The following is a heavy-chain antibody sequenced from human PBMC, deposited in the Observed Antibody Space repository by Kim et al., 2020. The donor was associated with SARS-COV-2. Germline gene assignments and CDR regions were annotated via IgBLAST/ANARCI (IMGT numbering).Heavy chain of an antibody. CDR3: ATDMSPSMVQGVDFDY. CDR2: FDPEDGET. D-gene: IGHD3-10*01. V-gene: IGHV1-24*01. J-gene: IGHJ4*02. CDR1: GYTLTELS. Sequence: ASVKVSCKVSGYTLTELSMHWVRQAPGKGLEWMGGFDPEDGETIYAQKFQGRVTMTEDTSTDTAYMELSSLRSEDTAVYYCATDMSPSMVQGVDFDYWGQGTLVTVSS.